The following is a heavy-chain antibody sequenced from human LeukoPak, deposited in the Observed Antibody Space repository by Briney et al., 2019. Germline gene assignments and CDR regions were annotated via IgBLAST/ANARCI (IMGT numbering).Heavy chain of an antibody. Sequence: QPGGSLRLSCAASGFTFSSYWMHWVRHAPGKGLVWVSRINSDGSSTSYADSVKGRFTISRDNAKNTLYLQMNSLRAEDTAVYYCARGERSGYYYAWGQGTLVTVSS. CDR3: ARGERSGYYYA. D-gene: IGHD3-22*01. CDR1: GFTFSSYW. V-gene: IGHV3-74*01. J-gene: IGHJ5*02. CDR2: INSDGSST.